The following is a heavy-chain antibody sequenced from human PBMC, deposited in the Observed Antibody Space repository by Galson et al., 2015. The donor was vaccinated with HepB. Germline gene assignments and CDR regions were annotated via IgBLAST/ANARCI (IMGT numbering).Heavy chain of an antibody. J-gene: IGHJ4*02. CDR2: ISWDGGST. CDR1: GFTFDDYT. D-gene: IGHD4-23*01. CDR3: AKDLQATVVTPEFGD. Sequence: SLRLSCAASGFTFDDYTMHWVRQAPGKGLEWVSLISWDGGSTYYADSVKGRFTISRDNSKNSLYLQMNSLRTEDTALYYCAKDLQATVVTPEFGDWGQGTLVTVSS. V-gene: IGHV3-43*01.